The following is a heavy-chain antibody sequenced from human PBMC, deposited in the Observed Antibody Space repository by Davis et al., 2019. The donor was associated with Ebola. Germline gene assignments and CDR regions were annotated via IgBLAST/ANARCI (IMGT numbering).Heavy chain of an antibody. CDR2: ISYDGSNK. D-gene: IGHD3-10*01. Sequence: GGSLRLSCAASGFTFSSYGMHWVRQAPGKGLEWVAVISYDGSNKYYADSVKGRFTISRDNSKNTLYLQMNSLRAEDTAVYYCAKEYYGSGHFDYWGQGTLVTVSS. J-gene: IGHJ4*02. V-gene: IGHV3-30*18. CDR1: GFTFSSYG. CDR3: AKEYYGSGHFDY.